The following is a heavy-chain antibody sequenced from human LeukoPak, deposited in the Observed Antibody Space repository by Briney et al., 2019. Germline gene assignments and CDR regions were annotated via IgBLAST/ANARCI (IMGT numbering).Heavy chain of an antibody. CDR3: ARTVVPAARADYGMDV. CDR1: GYSFTSYW. CDR2: IYPGDSDT. J-gene: IGHJ6*02. V-gene: IGHV5-51*01. Sequence: GESLKISCKGSGYSFTSYWIGWVRQMPGKGLGWMGIIYPGDSDTRYSPSFQGQVTISADKSISTAYLQWSSLKASDTAMYYCARTVVPAARADYGMDVWGQGTTVTVSS. D-gene: IGHD2-2*01.